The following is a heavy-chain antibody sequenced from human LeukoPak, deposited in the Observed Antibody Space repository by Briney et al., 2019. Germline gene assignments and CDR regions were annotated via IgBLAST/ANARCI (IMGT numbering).Heavy chain of an antibody. CDR2: LSDSGGET. CDR1: GFVFSSYA. Sequence: GGSLRLSCAASGFVFSSYAMSWVRQAPGKGLEWASTLSDSGGETYYADSVKGRFTISRDNSKNTLYLQMNSLRAEDTAVYYCAKVGLRLGGDYWGQGTLVTVSS. D-gene: IGHD4-17*01. V-gene: IGHV3-23*01. J-gene: IGHJ4*02. CDR3: AKVGLRLGGDY.